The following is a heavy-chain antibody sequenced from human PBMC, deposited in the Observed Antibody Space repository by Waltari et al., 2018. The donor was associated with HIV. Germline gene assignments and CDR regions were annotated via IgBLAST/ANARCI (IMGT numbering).Heavy chain of an antibody. CDR1: GFTFSSYS. J-gene: IGHJ4*02. CDR3: ARDAESSVLMVYAAYYFDY. D-gene: IGHD2-8*01. V-gene: IGHV3-48*04. CDR2: ISSSSSTI. Sequence: EVQLVESGGGLVQPGGSLRLSCAASGFTFSSYSMNWVRQAPGKGLEWVSYISSSSSTIYYADSVKGRFTISRDNAKNSLYLQMNSLRAEDTAVYYCARDAESSVLMVYAAYYFDYWGQGTLVTVSS.